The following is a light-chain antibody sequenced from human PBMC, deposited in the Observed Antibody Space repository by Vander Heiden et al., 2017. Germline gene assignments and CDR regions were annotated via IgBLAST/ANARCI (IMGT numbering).Light chain of an antibody. CDR3: MQSIKIPFT. J-gene: IGKJ5*01. Sequence: DIVMVHTLLSLSVTPGQPAPISCQSGQSLLHHNGKTYFDWYLQKPGQPPQLLIYEVSNRVSGVPDRFSGSGSGTDFTLKISRLEAEDVGVYYCMQSIKIPFTFGQGTPLEIK. CDR2: EVS. V-gene: IGKV2D-29*01. CDR1: QSLLHHNGKTY.